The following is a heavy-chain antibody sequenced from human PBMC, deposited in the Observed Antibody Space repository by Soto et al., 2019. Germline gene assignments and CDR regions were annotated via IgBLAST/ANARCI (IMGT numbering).Heavy chain of an antibody. CDR2: ISGSGGTT. CDR3: AKVRSTTIFDVVSLFDY. V-gene: IGHV3-23*01. CDR1: GFTFISYA. J-gene: IGHJ4*02. D-gene: IGHD3-3*01. Sequence: GGSLRLSCAASGFTFISYAIICFRQSPGKGLECVSTISGSGGTTYYADSVKGRFTIPRDNSKNTLYLQMNSLRAEDTAVYYCAKVRSTTIFDVVSLFDYWGQGTLVTVSS.